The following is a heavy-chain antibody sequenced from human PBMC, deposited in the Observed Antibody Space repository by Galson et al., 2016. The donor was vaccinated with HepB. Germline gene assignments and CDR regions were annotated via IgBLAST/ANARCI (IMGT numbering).Heavy chain of an antibody. Sequence: SLRLSCAASGFSVSGSYMSWVRQSTGKGLEWVAVIYAGGTPYYRDSVKGRFTISRDTSNNILYLQMNSLRVDTAVYYCARGPNYYDTTGPFDYWGQGTLVTVSS. D-gene: IGHD3-22*01. CDR2: IYAGGTP. CDR1: GFSVSGSY. CDR3: ARGPNYYDTTGPFDY. V-gene: IGHV3-53*01. J-gene: IGHJ4*02.